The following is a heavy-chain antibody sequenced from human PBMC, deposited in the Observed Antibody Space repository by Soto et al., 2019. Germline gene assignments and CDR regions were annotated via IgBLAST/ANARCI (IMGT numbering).Heavy chain of an antibody. Sequence: SETLSLTCAVSGGSFSGYYWPWIRQLPGKGLEWIGEIYQSGSTNYSKSLTSRLTMSVDTSKSQFSLRLSSVTAADTAVYYCARATGTLRSRNCDYWGQGNLVTVSS. V-gene: IGHV4-34*01. CDR1: GGSFSGYY. J-gene: IGHJ4*02. CDR3: ARATGTLRSRNCDY. CDR2: IYQSGST. D-gene: IGHD1-1*01.